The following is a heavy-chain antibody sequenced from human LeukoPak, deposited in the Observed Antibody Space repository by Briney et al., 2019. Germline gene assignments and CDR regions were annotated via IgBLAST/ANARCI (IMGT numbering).Heavy chain of an antibody. CDR3: AREDILTGYYSPPSLDY. J-gene: IGHJ4*02. D-gene: IGHD3-9*01. CDR1: GYTFTSYA. CDR2: INAGNGNT. V-gene: IGHV1-3*01. Sequence: AASVKVSCKASGYTFTSYAMHWVRQAPGQRLEWMGWINAGNGNTKYSQKFQGRVTITRDTSASTAYMELSSLRSEDTAVYYCAREDILTGYYSPPSLDYWGQGTLVTVSS.